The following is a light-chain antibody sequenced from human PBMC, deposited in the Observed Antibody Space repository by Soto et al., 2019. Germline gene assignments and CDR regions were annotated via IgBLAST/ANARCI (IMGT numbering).Light chain of an antibody. Sequence: QSVLTQPRSVSGSPGQSVTISCTGTSSDVGGYNYVSWYQQHPGKAPKLMIYDVSKRPSGVPDRFSGSKSGNTASLTISGLQVGEEVDYYCCSYAGSSSYVSGTGTKPTVL. V-gene: IGLV2-11*01. CDR3: CSYAGSSSYV. J-gene: IGLJ1*01. CDR1: SSDVGGYNY. CDR2: DVS.